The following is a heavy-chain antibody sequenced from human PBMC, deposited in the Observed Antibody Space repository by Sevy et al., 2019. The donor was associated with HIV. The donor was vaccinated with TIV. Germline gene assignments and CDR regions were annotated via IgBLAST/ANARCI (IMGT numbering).Heavy chain of an antibody. J-gene: IGHJ6*02. D-gene: IGHD2-15*01. Sequence: GESLKISCAASGFTFSSYGMHWVRQAPGKGLEWVAVIWYDGSNKYYADSVKGRFTISRDNSKNTLYLQMNSLRAEDTAVYYCARVEAFSRAYCSGGSCYSPYYYYGMDVWGQGTTVTVSS. CDR3: ARVEAFSRAYCSGGSCYSPYYYYGMDV. CDR1: GFTFSSYG. V-gene: IGHV3-33*01. CDR2: IWYDGSNK.